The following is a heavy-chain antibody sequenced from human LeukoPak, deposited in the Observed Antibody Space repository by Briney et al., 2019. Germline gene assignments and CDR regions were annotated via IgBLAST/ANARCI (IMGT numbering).Heavy chain of an antibody. CDR3: ARAVPPPYSGYDLVDY. V-gene: IGHV3-66*01. D-gene: IGHD5-12*01. J-gene: IGHJ4*02. CDR1: GFTVSSNY. Sequence: PGGSLRLSCAASGFTVSSNYMSWVRQAPGKGLEWVSVIYSGGSTYYADSVKGRFTISRDNSKNTLYLQMNSLRAEDTAVYYCARAVPPPYSGYDLVDYWGQGTLVTVSS. CDR2: IYSGGST.